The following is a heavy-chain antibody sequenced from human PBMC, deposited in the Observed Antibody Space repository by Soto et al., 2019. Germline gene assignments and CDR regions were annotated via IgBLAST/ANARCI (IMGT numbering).Heavy chain of an antibody. Sequence: EVQLVESGGGLIQPGGSLRLSCAASGFTVSSNYMSWVRQAPGKGLEWVSVIYSGGSTYYADSVKGRFTISRDNSKNTLYLQMNSLRAEDTAVYYCARVGGRGYCSGGSCLGYFYYWGQGTLVTVSS. J-gene: IGHJ4*02. CDR2: IYSGGST. V-gene: IGHV3-53*01. CDR1: GFTVSSNY. CDR3: ARVGGRGYCSGGSCLGYFYY. D-gene: IGHD2-15*01.